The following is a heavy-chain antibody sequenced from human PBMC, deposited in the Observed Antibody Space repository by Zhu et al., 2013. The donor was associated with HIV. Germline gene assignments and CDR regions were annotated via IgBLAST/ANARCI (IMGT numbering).Heavy chain of an antibody. V-gene: IGHV1-69*12. Sequence: QVQLVQSGAEVKKPGSSVKVSCKASGGTFSSYAISWVRQAPGQGLEWMGGIIPIFGTANYAQKFQGRVTITADESTSTAYMELSSLRSEDTAVYYCGTFTGTTRGGYYYYGMDVWGQGDHGSPSP. CDR1: GGTFSSYA. CDR3: GTFTGTTRGGYYYYGMDV. CDR2: IIPIFGTA. J-gene: IGHJ6*02. D-gene: IGHD1-1*01.